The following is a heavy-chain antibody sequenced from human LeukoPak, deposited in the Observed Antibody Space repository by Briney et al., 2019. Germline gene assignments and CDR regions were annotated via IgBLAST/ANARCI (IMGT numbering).Heavy chain of an antibody. V-gene: IGHV3-23*01. CDR2: MSDSGGRT. Sequence: GGSLRLSCAVSGITLSNYGMSWVRQAPGKGLEWVAGMSDSGGRTNYADSVKGRFTISRDNPKNTLYLQMNSLRAEDTAVYFCAKRGVVIRVILVGFHKEAYYFDSWGQEPWSPSPQ. CDR1: GITLSNYG. D-gene: IGHD3-22*01. CDR3: AKRGVVIRVILVGFHKEAYYFDS. J-gene: IGHJ4*01.